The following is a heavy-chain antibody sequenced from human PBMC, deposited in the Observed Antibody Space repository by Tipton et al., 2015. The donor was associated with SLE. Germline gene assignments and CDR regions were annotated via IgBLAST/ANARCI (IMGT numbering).Heavy chain of an antibody. V-gene: IGHV3-21*03. J-gene: IGHJ4*02. CDR2: ISSSSNFL. D-gene: IGHD2/OR15-2a*01. CDR1: GFTFSSSR. Sequence: SLRLSCAASGFTFSSSRMTWVRQAPGKGLEWVSSISSSSNFLYYADSMEGRFTISRDNAKNSLFLQMNSLRAEDTAVYYCARVLRDDYFDYWGQGTLVTVSS. CDR3: ARVLRDDYFDY.